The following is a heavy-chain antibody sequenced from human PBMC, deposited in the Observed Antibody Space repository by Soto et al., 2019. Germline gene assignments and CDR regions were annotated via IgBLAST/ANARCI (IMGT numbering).Heavy chain of an antibody. CDR2: IYYSGST. D-gene: IGHD4-17*01. CDR1: GCSISSYY. J-gene: IGHJ3*02. CDR3: AREGDYPAFDI. Sequence: SETLSLTCTVSGCSISSYYWSWIRQPPGKGLEWIGYIYYSGSTNYNPSLKSRVTISVDTSKNQFSLKLSSVTAADTAVYYCAREGDYPAFDIWGQGTMVTVSS. V-gene: IGHV4-59*01.